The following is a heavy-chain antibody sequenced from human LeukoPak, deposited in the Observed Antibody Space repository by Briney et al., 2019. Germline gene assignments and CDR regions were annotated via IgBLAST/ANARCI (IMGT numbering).Heavy chain of an antibody. CDR3: ARSRYGDY. J-gene: IGHJ4*02. CDR1: GFTFSSYW. V-gene: IGHV3-7*01. CDR2: IKQDGSVK. Sequence: GALRLSCAASGFTFSSYWMIWVRQAPGKGPEWVANIKQDGSVKSYVDSVKGRFTISRDNAKNSLYLQINSLRAEDTAVYYCARSRYGDYWGQGTLVTVSS. D-gene: IGHD3-16*01.